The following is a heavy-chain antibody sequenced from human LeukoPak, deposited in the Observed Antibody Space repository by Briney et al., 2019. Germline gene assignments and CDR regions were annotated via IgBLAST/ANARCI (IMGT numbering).Heavy chain of an antibody. D-gene: IGHD2-2*01. J-gene: IGHJ4*02. Sequence: GASVKVSCKASGYTFTSYDINWVRQATGQGLEWMGWMNPNSGNTGYAQKFQGRVTMTRNTSISTAYMELSSLRSEDTAVYYCARSGVVVPAASNPRRKKYYFDYWGQGTLVTVSS. CDR3: ARSGVVVPAASNPRRKKYYFDY. CDR2: MNPNSGNT. V-gene: IGHV1-8*01. CDR1: GYTFTSYD.